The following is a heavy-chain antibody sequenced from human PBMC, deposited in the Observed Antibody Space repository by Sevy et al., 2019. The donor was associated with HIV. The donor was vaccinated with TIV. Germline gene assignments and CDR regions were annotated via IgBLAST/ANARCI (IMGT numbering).Heavy chain of an antibody. D-gene: IGHD4-17*01. CDR2: ISYDGSNK. CDR3: AKVLHDYGGCLCYYYYGMGV. J-gene: IGHJ6*02. Sequence: GGSLRLSCAASGFTFSSYGMHWVRQAPGKGLEWVAVISYDGSNKYYADSVKGRFTISRDNSKNTLYLQMNSLRAEDTAVYYCAKVLHDYGGCLCYYYYGMGVWGQGTTVTVSS. CDR1: GFTFSSYG. V-gene: IGHV3-30*18.